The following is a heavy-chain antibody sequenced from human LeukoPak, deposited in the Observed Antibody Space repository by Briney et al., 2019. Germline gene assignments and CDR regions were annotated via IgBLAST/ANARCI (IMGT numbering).Heavy chain of an antibody. CDR2: ISSSSSTI. D-gene: IGHD3-3*01. V-gene: IGHV3-48*01. CDR1: GFTFRSYA. J-gene: IGHJ4*02. Sequence: GGSLRLSCAASGFTFRSYAMNWVRQAPGKGLEWVSYISSSSSTIYYADSVKGRFTISRDNAKNSLYLQMNSLRAEDTAVYYCARGTLSVESLYYFDYWGQGTLVTVSS. CDR3: ARGTLSVESLYYFDY.